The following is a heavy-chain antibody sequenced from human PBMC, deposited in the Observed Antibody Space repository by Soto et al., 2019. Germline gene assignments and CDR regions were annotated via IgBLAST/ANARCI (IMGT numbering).Heavy chain of an antibody. J-gene: IGHJ4*02. D-gene: IGHD5-18*01. CDR3: AKDRTTAMVQIRRYFDY. CDR2: ISYDGSNK. CDR1: GFTFSSYG. Sequence: GGSLRLSCAASGFTFSSYGMHWVRQAPGKGLEWVAVISYDGSNKYYADSVKGRFTISRDNSKNTLYLQMNSLRAEDTAVYYCAKDRTTAMVQIRRYFDYWGQGTLVTVSS. V-gene: IGHV3-30*18.